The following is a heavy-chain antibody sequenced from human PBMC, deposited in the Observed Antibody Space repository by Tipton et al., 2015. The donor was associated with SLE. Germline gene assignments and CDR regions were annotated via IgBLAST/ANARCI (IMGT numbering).Heavy chain of an antibody. CDR2: VFYRGVT. Sequence: TLSLTCSVSGDSVTNGNYYWGWIRQPPWQGLEWIGSVFYRGVTYYNPSLESRVTVSVDTSKNQFSLRLSSVTAADTAVYYCARDLGRSRITIFGGFDFWGQGTLVTVSS. J-gene: IGHJ4*02. CDR3: ARDLGRSRITIFGGFDF. V-gene: IGHV4-39*07. CDR1: GDSVTNGNYY. D-gene: IGHD3-3*01.